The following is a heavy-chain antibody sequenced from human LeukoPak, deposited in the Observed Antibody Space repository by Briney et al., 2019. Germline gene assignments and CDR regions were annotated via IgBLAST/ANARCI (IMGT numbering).Heavy chain of an antibody. V-gene: IGHV4-39*01. CDR2: IYYSGST. CDR3: ARRSGGFSSSWFDY. Sequence: SETLSLTCTVSGGSISSSSYYWGWIRQPPGKGLEWIGSIYYSGSTYYNPSLKSRVTISVDTSKNQFSLKLSSVTAADTAIYYCARRSGGFSSSWFDYWGRGTLVTVSS. CDR1: GGSISSSSYY. J-gene: IGHJ5*01. D-gene: IGHD6-13*01.